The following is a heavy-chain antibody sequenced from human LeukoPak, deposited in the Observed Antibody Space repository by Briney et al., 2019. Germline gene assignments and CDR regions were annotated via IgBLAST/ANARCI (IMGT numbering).Heavy chain of an antibody. J-gene: IGHJ6*02. D-gene: IGHD5-18*01. CDR1: GYTLTELS. Sequence: ASVKVSCKVSGYTLTELSMHWVRQAPGKGLEWMGGFDPEDGETIYAQKFQGRVTMTEDTSTDAAYMELSSLRSEDTAVYYCATESVDTAMGTYYYYGMDVWGQGTTVTVSS. CDR2: FDPEDGET. CDR3: ATESVDTAMGTYYYYGMDV. V-gene: IGHV1-24*01.